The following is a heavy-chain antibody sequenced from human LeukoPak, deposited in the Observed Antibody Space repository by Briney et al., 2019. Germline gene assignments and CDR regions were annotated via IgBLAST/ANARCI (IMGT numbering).Heavy chain of an antibody. V-gene: IGHV4-39*01. D-gene: IGHD5-24*01. CDR2: IYYSGST. J-gene: IGHJ4*02. CDR1: GGSISSSSYY. Sequence: PSETLSLTCTVSGGSISSSSYYWGWIRQPPGKGLEWIGSIYYSGSTYYNPSLKSRVTISVDTSKNQFSLKLSSVTAADTAVYYCARREMAFDYWGQGTPVTVSS. CDR3: ARREMAFDY.